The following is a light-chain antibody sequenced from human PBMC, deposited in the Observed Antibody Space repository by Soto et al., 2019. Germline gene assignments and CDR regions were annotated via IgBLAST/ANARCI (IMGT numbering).Light chain of an antibody. V-gene: IGKV3-11*01. Sequence: IVLSNSPETRSLSSRGRATLISRASQSVSLSLAWYQQRPGQAPRLLIYDASKRASGIPARFSGSGSGTDFTLTISSLEPEDFAVYYCQQRTSWPPWTFGQGSKVDI. J-gene: IGKJ1*01. CDR2: DAS. CDR1: QSVSLS. CDR3: QQRTSWPPWT.